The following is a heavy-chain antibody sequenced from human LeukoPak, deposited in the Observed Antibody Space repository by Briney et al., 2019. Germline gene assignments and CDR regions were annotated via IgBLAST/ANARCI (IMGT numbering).Heavy chain of an antibody. CDR1: RFSFSSYG. Sequence: AGGSLRLSCAASRFSFSSYGIHWVRQAPGKGLEWVAFIAYDGSKIYYAESVKGRFTISRDNSRNTLYLQMNSLRAEDTAVYYCAKDHELEGYRYFDYWGQGTLVTVSS. CDR2: IAYDGSKI. V-gene: IGHV3-30*02. J-gene: IGHJ4*02. CDR3: AKDHELEGYRYFDY. D-gene: IGHD5-18*01.